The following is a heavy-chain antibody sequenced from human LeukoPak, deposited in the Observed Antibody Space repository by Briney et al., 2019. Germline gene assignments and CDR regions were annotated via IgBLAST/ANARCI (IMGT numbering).Heavy chain of an antibody. J-gene: IGHJ4*02. CDR2: ISYDGTSI. D-gene: IGHD3-22*01. CDR1: GLNFSDYG. V-gene: IGHV3-30*04. Sequence: GGSLRLSCAASGLNFSDYGLHWARQAPGKGLEWVAGISYDGTSIHYTDSVRGRFTISRDNSQNMLYLQMKSLRAEDTAMYYSTLYFYDSSGLVRDYWGQGTLVTVSS. CDR3: TLYFYDSSGLVRDY.